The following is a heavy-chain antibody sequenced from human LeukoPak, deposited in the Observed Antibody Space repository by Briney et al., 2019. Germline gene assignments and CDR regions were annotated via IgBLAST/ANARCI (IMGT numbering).Heavy chain of an antibody. CDR3: AKDSLDIERRQTGVDIFDY. D-gene: IGHD2-15*01. Sequence: GGSLRLSCAASGFTFSTYNMHWVRHAPGKGREWVAVIWYEGSNKYYADSVKGRFTISRDNSKNTLYLQMSSLRAEDTAVYYCAKDSLDIERRQTGVDIFDYWGQGTLVTVSS. J-gene: IGHJ4*02. CDR2: IWYEGSNK. CDR1: GFTFSTYN. V-gene: IGHV3-30*02.